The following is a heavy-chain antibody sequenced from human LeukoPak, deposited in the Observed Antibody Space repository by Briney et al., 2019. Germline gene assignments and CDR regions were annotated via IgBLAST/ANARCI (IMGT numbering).Heavy chain of an antibody. CDR1: GGSISSGGYC. Sequence: SETLSLTCTVSGGSISSGGYCWSWIRQHPGKGLEWIGYIYYSGSTYYNPSLKSRVTISVDTSKNQFSLKVSSVTAADTAVYYCARDLVGTTGTSGASGDWGQGTRVTVSS. CDR2: IYYSGST. V-gene: IGHV4-31*03. J-gene: IGHJ4*02. D-gene: IGHD1-26*01. CDR3: ARDLVGTTGTSGASGD.